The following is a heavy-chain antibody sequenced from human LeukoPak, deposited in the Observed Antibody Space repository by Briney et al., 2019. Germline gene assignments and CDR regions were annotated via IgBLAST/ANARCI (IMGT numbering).Heavy chain of an antibody. CDR2: INSVNT. J-gene: IGHJ4*02. CDR3: AKGYTSGWSEGYLDY. V-gene: IGHV3-23*03. CDR1: GFTLSNYA. Sequence: PGGSLRLSCVASGFTLSNYAMNWVRQAPGKGLEWASVINSVNTYYADSVKGRFTISRDSSKSTLYLQMTSLRADDTAVYFCAKGYTSGWSEGYLDYWGQGTLVTVSS. D-gene: IGHD6-19*01.